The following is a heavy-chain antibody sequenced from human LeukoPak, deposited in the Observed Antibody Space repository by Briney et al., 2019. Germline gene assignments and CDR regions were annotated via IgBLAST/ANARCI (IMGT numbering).Heavy chain of an antibody. CDR3: ARDMEPDAFDI. CDR1: GFTFSTYE. J-gene: IGHJ3*02. V-gene: IGHV3-48*03. CDR2: ISIRGSAI. D-gene: IGHD1-1*01. Sequence: SGGSLRLSCAASGFTFSTYEMNWVRQAPGKGLEWVSYISIRGSAIYYADSVKGRFTISRDIAKTSLYLQMKSLRAEDTAIYYCARDMEPDAFDIWGQGTMVTVSS.